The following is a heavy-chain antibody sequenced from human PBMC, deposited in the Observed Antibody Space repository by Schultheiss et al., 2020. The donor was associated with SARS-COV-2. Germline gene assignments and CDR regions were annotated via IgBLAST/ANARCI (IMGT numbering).Heavy chain of an antibody. CDR3: ARQMYNWNSHRRDAFDI. CDR2: ISGSGGST. V-gene: IGHV3-23*01. Sequence: GGSLRLSCAASGFTFSDYYMSWVRQAPGKGLEWVSAISGSGGSTYYADSVKGRFTISRDNSKNTLYMQMNSLRAGDTAVYYCARQMYNWNSHRRDAFDIWGQGTMVTVSS. J-gene: IGHJ3*02. D-gene: IGHD1-7*01. CDR1: GFTFSDYY.